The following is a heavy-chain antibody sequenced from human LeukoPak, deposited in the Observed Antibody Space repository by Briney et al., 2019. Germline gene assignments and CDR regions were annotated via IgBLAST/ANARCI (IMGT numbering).Heavy chain of an antibody. CDR2: ISGSGGST. CDR3: AKEPSERDHVWGSYRYQSWFDP. D-gene: IGHD3-16*02. J-gene: IGHJ5*02. Sequence: GGSLRLSCAASGFTFSSYAMSWVRQAPGKGLEWVSAISGSGGSTYYADSVKGRFTISRDNSKNTLYLQMNSLRAEDTAVYYCAKEPSERDHVWGSYRYQSWFDPWGQGTLVTVSS. V-gene: IGHV3-23*01. CDR1: GFTFSSYA.